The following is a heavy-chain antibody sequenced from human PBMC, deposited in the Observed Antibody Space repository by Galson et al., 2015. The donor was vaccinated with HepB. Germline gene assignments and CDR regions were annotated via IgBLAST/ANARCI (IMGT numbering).Heavy chain of an antibody. CDR2: IKQDGSEK. CDR1: GFSFSMYW. Sequence: SLRLSCAASGFSFSMYWMTWVRQAPGKGLEWVANIKQDGSEKYYVDSVRGRFTISRDNAQNSLYLQMNSLRAEDTAVYYCARDYDPGARPLWYFDLWGRGTLVTVSS. V-gene: IGHV3-7*01. CDR3: ARDYDPGARPLWYFDL. D-gene: IGHD3-3*01. J-gene: IGHJ2*01.